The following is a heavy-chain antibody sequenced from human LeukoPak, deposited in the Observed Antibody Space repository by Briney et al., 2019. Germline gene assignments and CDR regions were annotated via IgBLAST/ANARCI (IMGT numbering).Heavy chain of an antibody. CDR3: ARVYTTSSSWYGDFDY. D-gene: IGHD6-13*01. J-gene: IGHJ4*02. Sequence: GGSLRLSCAASGFTFMRHWMHWVRQAPGKGVVWVSRVNSDESLTVYADSVKGRFTISRDNAKNSLYLQMNSLRAEDTAVYYCARVYTTSSSWYGDFDYWGQGTLVTVSS. V-gene: IGHV3-74*01. CDR2: VNSDESLT. CDR1: GFTFMRHW.